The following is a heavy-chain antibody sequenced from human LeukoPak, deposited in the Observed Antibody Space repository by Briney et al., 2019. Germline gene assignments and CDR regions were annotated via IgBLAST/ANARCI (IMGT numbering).Heavy chain of an antibody. CDR2: ISTSSSYI. Sequence: GGSLRLSCVASGFTFSSYNMIWVRQPPGKGLEWVSFISTSSSYIYYADSVKGRFTISRDNAKNSLYLQMNSLRAEDTAMYYCARDREGFGESYFDYWGQGTLVTVSS. CDR1: GFTFSSYN. CDR3: ARDREGFGESYFDY. J-gene: IGHJ4*02. V-gene: IGHV3-21*01. D-gene: IGHD3-10*01.